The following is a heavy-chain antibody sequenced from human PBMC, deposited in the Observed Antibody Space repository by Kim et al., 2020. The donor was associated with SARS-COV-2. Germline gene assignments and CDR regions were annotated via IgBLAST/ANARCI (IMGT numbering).Heavy chain of an antibody. D-gene: IGHD3-10*01. CDR3: AIDYAGFGYYYGSGSYYDNWFDP. J-gene: IGHJ5*02. CDR1: GFTFDDYG. V-gene: IGHV3-20*01. Sequence: GGSLRLSCAASGFTFDDYGMSWVRQAPGKGLEWVSGINWNGGSTGYADSVKGRFTISRDNAKNSLYLQMNSLRAEDTALYHCAIDYAGFGYYYGSGSYYDNWFDPWGQGTLVTVSS. CDR2: INWNGGST.